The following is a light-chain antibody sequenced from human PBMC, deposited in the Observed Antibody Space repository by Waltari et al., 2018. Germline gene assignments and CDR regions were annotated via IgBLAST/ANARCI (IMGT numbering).Light chain of an antibody. CDR2: ETS. CDR3: MQALQAPYT. J-gene: IGKJ2*01. V-gene: IGKV2-28*01. Sequence: EIVVTQSPLSLPVTPGEPASISCRSRQSLLYSNGNNYLDWYLQKPGQSQQPLIYETSNRASGVPDRFSGSGSGTDFTLKISRVETGDVGIYYCMQALQAPYTFGQGTKLEIK. CDR1: QSLLYSNGNNY.